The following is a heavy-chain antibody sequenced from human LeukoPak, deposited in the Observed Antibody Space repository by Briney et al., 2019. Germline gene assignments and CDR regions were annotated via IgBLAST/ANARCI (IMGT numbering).Heavy chain of an antibody. V-gene: IGHV4-59*12. J-gene: IGHJ4*02. CDR1: GGSISPFY. Sequence: SETLSLTCTVSGGSISPFYWNWIRQPPGKGLEWIGYIYYTGGTSYSPSLNSRATISVDTSKNQISLNLASVTAADTAVYYCSRESGPFSPFGHWGQGTLVTVTS. D-gene: IGHD1-26*01. CDR3: SRESGPFSPFGH. CDR2: IYYTGGT.